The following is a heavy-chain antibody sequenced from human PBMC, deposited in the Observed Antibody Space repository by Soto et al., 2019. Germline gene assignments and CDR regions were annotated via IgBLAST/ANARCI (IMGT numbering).Heavy chain of an antibody. CDR3: AKERFGDLTEYFQH. D-gene: IGHD3-10*01. V-gene: IGHV3-23*01. CDR1: GFTFSSYA. J-gene: IGHJ1*01. Sequence: EVQLLESGGGLVQPGGSLRLSCAASGFTFSSYAMSWVRQAPGKGLEWVSGISGGGGSTYYADSVKGRFTISRDNSKNTLYLQMNSLRAEDAAVYYCAKERFGDLTEYFQHWGQGTLFTVSS. CDR2: ISGGGGST.